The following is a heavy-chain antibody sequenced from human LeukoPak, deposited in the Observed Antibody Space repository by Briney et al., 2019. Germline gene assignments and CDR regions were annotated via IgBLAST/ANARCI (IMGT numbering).Heavy chain of an antibody. CDR2: INPNSGDT. CDR3: ARDRRGIAAPPYYFDY. CDR1: GYTFSGYH. D-gene: IGHD6-13*01. V-gene: IGHV1-2*02. Sequence: ASVKVSCKASGYTFSGYHMHWVRQAPGHGLEWMGWINPNSGDTKYAQNFRGRVTMTRDTSLSTAYMDLSRLRSDDTAVYYCARDRRGIAAPPYYFDYWGQGTLVTVSS. J-gene: IGHJ4*02.